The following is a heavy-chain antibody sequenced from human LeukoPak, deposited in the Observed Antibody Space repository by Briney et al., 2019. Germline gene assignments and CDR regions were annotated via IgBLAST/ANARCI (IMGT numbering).Heavy chain of an antibody. CDR1: GYTFTGYY. J-gene: IGHJ4*02. CDR2: IIPIFGTA. CDR3: ARSALGVPYFDY. D-gene: IGHD3-16*01. V-gene: IGHV1-69*13. Sequence: SVKVSCKASGYTFTGYYMHWVRQAPGQGLEWMGGIIPIFGTANYAQKFQGRVTITADESTSTAYMELSSLRSEDTAVYYCARSALGVPYFDYWGQGTLVTVSS.